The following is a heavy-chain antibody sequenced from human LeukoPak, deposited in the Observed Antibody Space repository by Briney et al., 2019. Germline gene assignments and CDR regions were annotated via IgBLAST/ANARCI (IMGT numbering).Heavy chain of an antibody. CDR2: IYTSGST. D-gene: IGHD3-22*01. V-gene: IGHV4-61*02. CDR1: GDSISSGTYY. Sequence: SETLSLTCTVSGDSISSGTYYWSWIRQPAGKGLEWIGRIYTSGSTNYNPSLKSRVTISLDTSKNQFSLNLSSVTAADTAVYYCARDSFRRSSTGSFDIWGQGTMVTVSS. J-gene: IGHJ3*02. CDR3: ARDSFRRSSTGSFDI.